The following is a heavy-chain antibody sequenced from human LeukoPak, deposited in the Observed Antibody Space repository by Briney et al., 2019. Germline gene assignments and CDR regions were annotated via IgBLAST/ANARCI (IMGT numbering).Heavy chain of an antibody. Sequence: PGGSLRLSCAASGFTFSNYAMSWVRQAPGKGLEWVSGISGSGGNTYYADSVEGRFTISRDNSKNTLYVQVNSLGTEDTAAYYCAKGSYYDSSGSFYFDYWGQGTLVTVSS. CDR1: GFTFSNYA. V-gene: IGHV3-23*01. J-gene: IGHJ4*02. CDR3: AKGSYYDSSGSFYFDY. CDR2: ISGSGGNT. D-gene: IGHD3-22*01.